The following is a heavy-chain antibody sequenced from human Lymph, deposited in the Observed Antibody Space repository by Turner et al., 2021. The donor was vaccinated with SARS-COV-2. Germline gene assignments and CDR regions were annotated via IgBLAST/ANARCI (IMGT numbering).Heavy chain of an antibody. CDR3: ARVVVLRRAYFDY. CDR2: IYYSGST. CDR1: GGSISSGAYY. J-gene: IGHJ4*02. Sequence: QVQLQESGPGLVKPSQTLSLTCTVSGGSISSGAYYWGWIRQPPGKGLEWIGYIYYSGSTFNNTSLKSRVTISVDTSKNQFSLKLSSVTAADTAVYYWARVVVLRRAYFDYWGQGTLVTVSS. D-gene: IGHD2-8*01. V-gene: IGHV4-30-4*01.